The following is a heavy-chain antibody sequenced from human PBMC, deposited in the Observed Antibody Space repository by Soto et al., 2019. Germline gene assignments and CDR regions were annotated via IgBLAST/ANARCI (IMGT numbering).Heavy chain of an antibody. CDR3: ARSLRGYSGYSGY. CDR2: ISSSGSDT. D-gene: IGHD5-12*01. V-gene: IGHV3-11*03. J-gene: IGHJ4*02. Sequence: PGGCLRLSCAASGFTFSDYYMSWIRQAPGKGLEWVSYISSSGSDTNYADSVKGRFTVSRDNAKNSLYLQMNSRRAEDTAVYYCARSLRGYSGYSGYWGQGTLVTVSS. CDR1: GFTFSDYY.